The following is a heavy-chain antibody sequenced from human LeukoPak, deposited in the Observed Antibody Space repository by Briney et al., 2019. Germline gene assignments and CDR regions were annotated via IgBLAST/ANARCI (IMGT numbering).Heavy chain of an antibody. CDR2: IYHSGTS. CDR1: SASISTYY. Sequence: SETLSLTCTVSSASISTYYWSWIRQPSGKGLEWIGYIYHSGTSNYNPSLKSRVTMSVDTSKNQFSLKLSSVTAADTAVYYCARDHTGSQEDNWFGPWGQGTLVTVSS. D-gene: IGHD3-10*01. J-gene: IGHJ5*02. V-gene: IGHV4-59*12. CDR3: ARDHTGSQEDNWFGP.